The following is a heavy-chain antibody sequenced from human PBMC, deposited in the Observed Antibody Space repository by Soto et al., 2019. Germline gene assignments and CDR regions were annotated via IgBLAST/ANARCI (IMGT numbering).Heavy chain of an antibody. J-gene: IGHJ4*02. Sequence: EVQLVESGGGLVQPGGSLILSCAAYGFASSSYWMSWFRQAPGKGLEWVANIKQDGSEKYYVDSVKGRFTISRDNAKNSLYLQMNSLRVEDTAVYYCARVRCSGGDCFYDYWGQGTLVTVSS. CDR3: ARVRCSGGDCFYDY. V-gene: IGHV3-7*03. CDR2: IKQDGSEK. CDR1: GFASSSYW. D-gene: IGHD2-21*02.